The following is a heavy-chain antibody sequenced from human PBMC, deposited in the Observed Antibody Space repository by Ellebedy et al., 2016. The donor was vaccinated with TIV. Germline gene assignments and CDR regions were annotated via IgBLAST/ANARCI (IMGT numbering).Heavy chain of an antibody. J-gene: IGHJ1*01. CDR3: IFKGMSARLY. Sequence: PGGSLRLSCAGSGFTFSDIYMSRVRQAPGKGPEWVSYISASGANIYYADSVKGRFTISRDNSKNTLFLQVNSLRAEDTAVYYCIFKGMSARLYWGQGTLVTVSS. V-gene: IGHV3-11*01. CDR1: GFTFSDIY. CDR2: ISASGANI. D-gene: IGHD6-6*01.